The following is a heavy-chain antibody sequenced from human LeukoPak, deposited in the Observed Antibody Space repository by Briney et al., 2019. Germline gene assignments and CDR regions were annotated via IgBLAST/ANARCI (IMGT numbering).Heavy chain of an antibody. Sequence: GGSLRLSCTASTFTFGDYTMTWFRQAPGKGLEWVGFVRTKAYGATTEYAASLKGRFTISRDDSKSIAYLQMNSLKTEDTAVYYCTRGGFHDTSGPFDYWGQGTLVTVSS. D-gene: IGHD3-22*01. J-gene: IGHJ4*02. V-gene: IGHV3-49*03. CDR1: TFTFGDYT. CDR2: VRTKAYGATT. CDR3: TRGGFHDTSGPFDY.